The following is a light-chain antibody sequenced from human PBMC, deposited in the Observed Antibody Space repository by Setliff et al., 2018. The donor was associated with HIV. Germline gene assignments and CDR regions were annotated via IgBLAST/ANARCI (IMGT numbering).Light chain of an antibody. CDR1: SSDVGNTLS. Sequence: SALTQPASVSGSPGQSITISCTGSSSDVGNTLSVSWYQQNVGEVPKLLIYEVDRRPSGISHRFSGSKSGNTASLTISGLQVEDEADYYCCSYGSGDIWVFGGGTQLTVL. V-gene: IGLV2-23*02. CDR2: EVD. CDR3: CSYGSGDIWV. J-gene: IGLJ2*01.